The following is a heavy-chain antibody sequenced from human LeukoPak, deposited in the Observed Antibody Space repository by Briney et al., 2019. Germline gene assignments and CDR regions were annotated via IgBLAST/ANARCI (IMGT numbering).Heavy chain of an antibody. V-gene: IGHV4-34*01. D-gene: IGHD5-12*01. CDR2: INHSGST. Sequence: PSETLSLTCAVYGGSFSGYYWSWIRQPPGKGLEWIGEINHSGSTNYNPSLKSRVTISVDTSKNQFSLKLSSVTAADTAVYYCARGYSGYDPFDYWSQGTLVTVSS. CDR1: GGSFSGYY. J-gene: IGHJ4*02. CDR3: ARGYSGYDPFDY.